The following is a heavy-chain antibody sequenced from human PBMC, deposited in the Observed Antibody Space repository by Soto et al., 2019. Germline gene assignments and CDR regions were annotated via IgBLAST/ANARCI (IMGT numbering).Heavy chain of an antibody. J-gene: IGHJ4*02. CDR1: GFTFSSYS. CDR2: ISSSSSYI. CDR3: ARGTGIAVAEYFDY. Sequence: GSLRLSCAASGFTFSSYSMNWVRQAPGKGLEWVSSISSSSSYIYYADSVKGRFTISRDNAKNSLYLQMNSLRAEDTAVYYCARGTGIAVAEYFDYWGQGTLVTVSS. V-gene: IGHV3-21*01. D-gene: IGHD6-19*01.